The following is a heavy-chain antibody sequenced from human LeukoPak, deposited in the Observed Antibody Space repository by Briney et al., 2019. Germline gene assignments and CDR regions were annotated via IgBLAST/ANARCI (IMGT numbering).Heavy chain of an antibody. CDR1: GYSFTSYW. CDR2: IDPADSYT. CDR3: ARLSISGTYYDAFDI. V-gene: IGHV5-10-1*01. J-gene: IGHJ3*02. D-gene: IGHD1-26*01. Sequence: RGESLKISCKGSGYSFTSYWISWVRQMPGKGLEWMGRIDPADSYTTYSPSFQGHVTISADKSISTAYLQWRSLKASDTAMYYCARLSISGTYYDAFDIWGQGTMVTVSS.